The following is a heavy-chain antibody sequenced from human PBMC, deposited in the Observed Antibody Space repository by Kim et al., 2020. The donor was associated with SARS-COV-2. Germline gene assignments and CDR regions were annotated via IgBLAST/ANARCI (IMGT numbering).Heavy chain of an antibody. V-gene: IGHV6-1*01. D-gene: IGHD3-10*01. J-gene: IGHJ4*02. CDR1: GDTVSSNSVA. CDR2: TYYKSKWYN. Sequence: SQTLSLTCAISGDTVSSNSVAWNWIRQSPSRGLEWLGKTYYKSKWYNDYAVSVKSRITINPDTSKKQFSLHLNSMTPDDTAVYYCARSLRGSFDYWGQGTLVTVSS. CDR3: ARSLRGSFDY.